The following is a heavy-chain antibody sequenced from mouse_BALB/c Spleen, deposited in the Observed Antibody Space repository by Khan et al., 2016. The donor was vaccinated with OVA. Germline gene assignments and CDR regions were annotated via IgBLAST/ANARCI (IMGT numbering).Heavy chain of an antibody. J-gene: IGHJ3*01. D-gene: IGHD1-1*01. V-gene: IGHV1S136*01. CDR2: INPYNDGT. CDR1: GYSFTNYI. Sequence: VQLQQSGPELVKPGASVKMSCKASGYSFTNYIIHWVKQKPGQGLEWIGYINPYNDGTKYHAKFKGKATLTSDKSYSTAFMVLRGLTSEDSAVYYCAGDYGRSFWFAYWGHGTLVTVSA. CDR3: AGDYGRSFWFAY.